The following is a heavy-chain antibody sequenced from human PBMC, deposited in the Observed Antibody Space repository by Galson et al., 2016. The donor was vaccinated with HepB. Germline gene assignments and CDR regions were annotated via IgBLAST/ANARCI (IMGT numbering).Heavy chain of an antibody. CDR1: GFTFSSDA. J-gene: IGHJ4*02. V-gene: IGHV3-23*01. CDR3: AKSVSGLDMAFDY. CDR2: ISESGIII. D-gene: IGHD2-2*03. Sequence: SLRLSCAASGFTFSSDAMSWVRQAPGKGLEWVSSISESGIIIHYADSVKGRFTISRDNSKNMLYLQMNSLRAEDTAVYYCAKSVSGLDMAFDYWGQGTLVTVSS.